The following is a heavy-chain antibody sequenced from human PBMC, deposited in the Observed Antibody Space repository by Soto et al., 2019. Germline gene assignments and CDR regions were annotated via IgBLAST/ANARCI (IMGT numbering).Heavy chain of an antibody. V-gene: IGHV1-2*02. CDR1: GYTFTGYY. CDR3: ARDQHKRPWFDP. Sequence: ASVKVSCKASGYTFTGYYMHWVRQAPGQGLEWMGWINPNSGGTNYAQKFQGRVTMTRDTSISTAYMELSRLRSDDTAVYYCARDQHKRPWFDPWGQGTLVTVSS. CDR2: INPNSGGT. J-gene: IGHJ5*02.